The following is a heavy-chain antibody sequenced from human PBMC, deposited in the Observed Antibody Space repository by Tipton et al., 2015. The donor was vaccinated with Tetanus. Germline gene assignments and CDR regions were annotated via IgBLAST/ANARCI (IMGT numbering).Heavy chain of an antibody. D-gene: IGHD3-22*01. CDR2: IDPNSGDT. CDR3: AGDRGDYIYYGMDV. J-gene: IGHJ6*02. V-gene: IGHV1-2*02. CDR1: GYTFTGYY. Sequence: QVQLVQSGAELKKPGASVKVSCTASGYTFTGYYMYWVRQAPGQGLEWVGWIDPNSGDTIYAQNFQGRDTMTRDTSISTVYMELSRLRSDDTAVYYFAGDRGDYIYYGMDVWGPGTTVAVS.